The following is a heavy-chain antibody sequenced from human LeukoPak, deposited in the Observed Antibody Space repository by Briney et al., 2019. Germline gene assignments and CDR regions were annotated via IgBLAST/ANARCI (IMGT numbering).Heavy chain of an antibody. CDR2: ISSSGSTI. D-gene: IGHD4-11*01. J-gene: IGHJ4*02. V-gene: IGHV3-11*01. CDR1: GFTFSDYY. CDR3: AREPMTSTLDY. Sequence: GWSLRLSCAASGFTFSDYYMSWIRQAPGKGLEWVSYISSSGSTIYYADSVKGRFTISRDNAKNSLYLQMNSLRAEDTAVYYCAREPMTSTLDYWGQGTLVTVSS.